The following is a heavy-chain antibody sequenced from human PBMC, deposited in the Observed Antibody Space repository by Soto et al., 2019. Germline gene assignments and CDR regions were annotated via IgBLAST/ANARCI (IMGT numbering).Heavy chain of an antibody. J-gene: IGHJ6*03. Sequence: SETLSLTCAVYGGSFSGYYWSWIRQPPGKGLEWIGEINHSGSTNYNPSLKSRVTISVDTSKNQFSLKLSSVTAADTAVYYCASSLGLYDFWSGSYMDVCGKGTTVTVSS. V-gene: IGHV4-34*01. D-gene: IGHD3-3*01. CDR1: GGSFSGYY. CDR2: INHSGST. CDR3: ASSLGLYDFWSGSYMDV.